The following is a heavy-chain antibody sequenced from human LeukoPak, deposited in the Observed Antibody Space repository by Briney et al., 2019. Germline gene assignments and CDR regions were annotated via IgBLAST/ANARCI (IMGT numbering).Heavy chain of an antibody. V-gene: IGHV1-18*01. CDR1: GYSFTRLG. D-gene: IGHD5-12*01. CDR2: INTYNGNT. J-gene: IGHJ4*02. Sequence: ASVKVCCKASGYSFTRLGINWVRQAPGQGLEWMGWINTYNGNTHYAQKVQGRVTMTTDTSMSTAYMELRSLRSDDTAVYYCARGGRNSAYDLALDYWGQGTLVTVSS. CDR3: ARGGRNSAYDLALDY.